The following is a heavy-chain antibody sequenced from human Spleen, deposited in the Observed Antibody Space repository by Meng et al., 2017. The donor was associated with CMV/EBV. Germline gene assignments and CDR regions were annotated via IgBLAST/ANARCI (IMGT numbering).Heavy chain of an antibody. Sequence: GGSLRLSCAAYGFTFSSYMMNWVRQAPGQGLEWVASNSSTSTYISYADPLKGRFTVSRDNAKNSLFLQMNSLRSEDTAVYYCARVYYDSTNYYFSFGYWGQGTLVTVSS. CDR2: NSSTSTYI. CDR1: GFTFSSYM. V-gene: IGHV3-21*01. CDR3: ARVYYDSTNYYFSFGY. J-gene: IGHJ4*02. D-gene: IGHD3-22*01.